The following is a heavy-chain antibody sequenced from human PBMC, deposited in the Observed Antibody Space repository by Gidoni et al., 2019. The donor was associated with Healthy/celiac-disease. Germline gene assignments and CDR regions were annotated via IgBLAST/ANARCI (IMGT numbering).Heavy chain of an antibody. CDR3: ARREKRIAARPGGMDV. J-gene: IGHJ6*02. CDR2: IWYDGSNK. Sequence: KGLEWVAVIWYDGSNKYYADSVKGRFTISRDNSKNTLYLQMNSLRAEDTAVYYCARREKRIAARPGGMDVWGQGTTVTVSS. D-gene: IGHD6-6*01. V-gene: IGHV3-33*01.